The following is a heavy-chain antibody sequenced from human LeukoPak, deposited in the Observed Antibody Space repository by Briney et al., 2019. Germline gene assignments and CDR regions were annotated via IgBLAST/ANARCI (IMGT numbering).Heavy chain of an antibody. J-gene: IGHJ4*02. Sequence: PSETLSLTCTVSGGSISSGSYYWSWIRQPAGKGLEWIGRIYTSGSTNYNPSLKSRVTISVDTSKNQFSLKLSSVTAADTAVYYCARGGAVDAKHDWGQGTLVTVSS. CDR3: ARGGAVDAKHD. CDR1: GGSISSGSYY. V-gene: IGHV4-61*02. CDR2: IYTSGST. D-gene: IGHD6-19*01.